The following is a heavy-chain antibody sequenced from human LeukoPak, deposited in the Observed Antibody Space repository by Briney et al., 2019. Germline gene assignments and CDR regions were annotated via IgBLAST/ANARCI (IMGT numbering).Heavy chain of an antibody. J-gene: IGHJ4*02. D-gene: IGHD6-19*01. CDR3: AREGIAVAGTGDY. CDR2: ISSSSSYI. Sequence: GGSLRLSCAASGFTFSSYSMNWVRQAPGKGLEWVSSISSSSSYIYYADSVKGRFTISRDNAKNSLYLQMNSLRAEDTAVYYCAREGIAVAGTGDYWGQGTPVTVSS. V-gene: IGHV3-21*01. CDR1: GFTFSSYS.